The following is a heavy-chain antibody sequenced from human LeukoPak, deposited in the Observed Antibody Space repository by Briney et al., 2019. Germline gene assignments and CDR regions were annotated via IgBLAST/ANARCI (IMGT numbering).Heavy chain of an antibody. J-gene: IGHJ4*02. CDR3: ASLSYRGFDY. CDR1: GFSISSAYY. D-gene: IGHD1-26*01. V-gene: IGHV4-38-2*02. Sequence: SETLSLTCTVSGFSISSAYYWGWIRQPPGKGLEWIGSIYHTGRTYYNPSLKSRVTISVDTSKNQFSLKLSSVTAADTAVYYCASLSYRGFDYWGQGTLVTVSS. CDR2: IYHTGRT.